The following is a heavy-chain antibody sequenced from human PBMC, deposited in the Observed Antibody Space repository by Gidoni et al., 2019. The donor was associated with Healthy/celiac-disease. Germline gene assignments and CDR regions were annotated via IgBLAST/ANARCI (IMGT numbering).Heavy chain of an antibody. Sequence: EVQLLASVGGLLQPGRPLILSCAASGFTFSRYAMSGVRLAPGKGLEWGSAISGSGGNTYYADSVKGRFTISRDNSKNTLYLQMNSLRAEDTAVYYCAKDGVFLALLIPFDYWGQGTLVTVSS. J-gene: IGHJ4*02. D-gene: IGHD2-21*01. V-gene: IGHV3-23*01. CDR1: GFTFSRYA. CDR2: ISGSGGNT. CDR3: AKDGVFLALLIPFDY.